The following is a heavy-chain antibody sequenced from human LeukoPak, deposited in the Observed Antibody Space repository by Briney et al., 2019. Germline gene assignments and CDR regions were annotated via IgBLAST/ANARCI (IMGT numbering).Heavy chain of an antibody. V-gene: IGHV4-4*07. Sequence: PSETLSLTCTVSGGSISNYYWSWIRQPAGKGLEWIGRINTSGSSNYNPFLKSRVTMSVDTSKNQFSLKLSYVTAADTAVYYCASSGYSSGGTIDYWGQGTLVTVSS. J-gene: IGHJ4*02. CDR2: INTSGSS. CDR3: ASSGYSSGGTIDY. CDR1: GGSISNYY. D-gene: IGHD6-19*01.